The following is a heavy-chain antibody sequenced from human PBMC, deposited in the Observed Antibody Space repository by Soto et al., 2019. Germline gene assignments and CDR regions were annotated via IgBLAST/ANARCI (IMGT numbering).Heavy chain of an antibody. CDR3: ARAVSGYYYDSDNWFDP. J-gene: IGHJ5*02. Sequence: PSETLSLTCTVSGGSINNHYWSWIRQPPGKGLEWIGYIYYSGSTYYNPSLKSRVTISVDPSKNQFSLKLSSVTAADTAVYYCARAVSGYYYDSDNWFDPWGQGTLVTVSS. V-gene: IGHV4-59*06. CDR1: GGSINNHY. D-gene: IGHD3-22*01. CDR2: IYYSGST.